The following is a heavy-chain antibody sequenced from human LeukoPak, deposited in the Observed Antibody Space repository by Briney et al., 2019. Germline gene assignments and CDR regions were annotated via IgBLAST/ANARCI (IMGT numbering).Heavy chain of an antibody. J-gene: IGHJ4*02. CDR3: AKDGQLGGSSWFTLYFDY. V-gene: IGHV3-30*18. D-gene: IGHD6-13*01. CDR2: ISYDGSNT. Sequence: GGSLRLSCAASGFTFSSYGMHWVRQAPGKGLEWVAVISYDGSNTYYTDSVKGRFTISRDNSKSTLYLQMNSLRPEDTAVYYCAKDGQLGGSSWFTLYFDYWGQGTLVTVSS. CDR1: GFTFSSYG.